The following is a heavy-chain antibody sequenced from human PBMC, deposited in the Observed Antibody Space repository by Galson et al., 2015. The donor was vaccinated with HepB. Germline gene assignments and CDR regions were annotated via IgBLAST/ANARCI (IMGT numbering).Heavy chain of an antibody. Sequence: ETLSLTCAVYGGSFSGYYWSWIRQPPGKGLEWIGEINHSGSTNYNPSLKSRVTISVDTSKNQFSLKLSSVTAADTAVYYCARGPVYYGYSRWYYYYGMDVWGQGTTVTVSS. D-gene: IGHD3-10*01. CDR1: GGSFSGYY. J-gene: IGHJ6*02. CDR2: INHSGST. CDR3: ARGPVYYGYSRWYYYYGMDV. V-gene: IGHV4-34*01.